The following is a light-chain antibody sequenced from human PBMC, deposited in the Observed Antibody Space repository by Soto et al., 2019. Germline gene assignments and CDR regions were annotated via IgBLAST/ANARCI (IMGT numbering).Light chain of an antibody. V-gene: IGKV1-27*01. CDR2: AAY. CDR3: QNYNSSPFT. J-gene: IGKJ3*01. CDR1: QGIANY. Sequence: DIQMTQSPSSLSASVGDRLTITCRASQGIANYLAWYQQKPGKVPKLLIYAAYTLQSGVPSRFSGSGSGTDFTLTITSLQPEDFATYYCQNYNSSPFTFGPGTKVDIK.